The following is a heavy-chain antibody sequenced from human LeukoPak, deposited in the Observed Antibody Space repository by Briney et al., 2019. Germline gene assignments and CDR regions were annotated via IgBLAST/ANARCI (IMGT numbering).Heavy chain of an antibody. Sequence: ASVKVSCKVSGYTLTELSMHWVRQAPGKGLEWMGGFDPEDGETIYAQKFQGRVTMTEDTSTDTAYMELSSLRSEDTAVYYCATGILHNSSRGLVVPATSRDYWGQGTLVTVSS. V-gene: IGHV1-24*01. CDR1: GYTLTELS. J-gene: IGHJ4*02. CDR2: FDPEDGET. D-gene: IGHD2-2*01. CDR3: ATGILHNSSRGLVVPATSRDY.